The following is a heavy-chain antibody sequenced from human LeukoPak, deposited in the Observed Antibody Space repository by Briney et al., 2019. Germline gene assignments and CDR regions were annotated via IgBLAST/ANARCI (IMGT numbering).Heavy chain of an antibody. CDR1: GGSFSGYY. D-gene: IGHD6-6*01. Sequence: SETLSLTCAVYGGSFSGYYWSWIRQPPGKGLEWIGEINHSGSTNYNPSLKSRVTTSADTSKNQFSLKLSSVTAADTAVYYCARGRLVSSQPFDYWGQGTLVTVSS. J-gene: IGHJ4*02. CDR2: INHSGST. V-gene: IGHV4-34*01. CDR3: ARGRLVSSQPFDY.